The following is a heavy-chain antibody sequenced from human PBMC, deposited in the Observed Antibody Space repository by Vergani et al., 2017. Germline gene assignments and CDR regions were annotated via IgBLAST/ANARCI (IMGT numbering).Heavy chain of an antibody. CDR3: ATGIAAAGNDSFDI. V-gene: IGHV4-4*07. J-gene: IGHJ3*02. CDR2: IYTSGST. D-gene: IGHD6-13*01. CDR1: GGSISSYY. Sequence: VQLVESGPGLVKPSEPLSLTCTVSGGSISSYYWSWIRQPAGKGLEWIGRIYTSGSTNYNPSLKSRVTMSVDTSKNQFSLKLSSVTAADTAVYYCATGIAAAGNDSFDIWGQGTMVTVSS.